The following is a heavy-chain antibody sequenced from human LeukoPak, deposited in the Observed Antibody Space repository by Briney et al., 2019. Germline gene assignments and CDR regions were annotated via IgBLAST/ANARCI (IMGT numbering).Heavy chain of an antibody. CDR2: INPSVVST. CDR3: AEGYCTSPSCYEWWFAP. D-gene: IGHD2-2*01. V-gene: IGHV1-46*01. Sequence: GASVKVSCKASGYTFTSYYMHWVRQAPGQGLEWRGIINPSVVSTSYAQKFQGRVTMTRATSPSTVYMELSSLRSEDTAVYYCAEGYCTSPSCYEWWFAPWGQGTLVTASS. J-gene: IGHJ5*02. CDR1: GYTFTSYY.